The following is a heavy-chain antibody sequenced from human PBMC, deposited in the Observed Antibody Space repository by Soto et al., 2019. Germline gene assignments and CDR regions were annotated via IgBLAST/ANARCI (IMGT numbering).Heavy chain of an antibody. CDR2: INAGNGNT. CDR1: GYTFTSYA. CDR3: ARDRSSSWYGDY. Sequence: GSSVKVSCKASGYTFTSYAMHWVRQAPGQRFEWMGWINAGNGNTQYSPKFQGRVTITRDTSASTAYMELSSLRSEDTAVYYCARDRSSSWYGDYWGQGTQVTVSS. J-gene: IGHJ4*02. D-gene: IGHD6-13*01. V-gene: IGHV1-3*01.